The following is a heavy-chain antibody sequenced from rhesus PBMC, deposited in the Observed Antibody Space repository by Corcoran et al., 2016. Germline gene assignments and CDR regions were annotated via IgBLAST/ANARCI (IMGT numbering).Heavy chain of an antibody. Sequence: QVQLQESGPGLVKPSETLSLTCGVSCYSISSGYGWNWIRQSPVKGLKWIGYIVGNNDYTHYKPSLKRRVHISKDTSKNQFALRLSSVTAADTAVYYCARQGYTDHLGGLDSWGQGVVVTVSS. CDR3: ARQGYTDHLGGLDS. J-gene: IGHJ6*01. D-gene: IGHD2-39*02. CDR2: IVGNNDYT. V-gene: IGHV4-127*01. CDR1: CYSISSGYG.